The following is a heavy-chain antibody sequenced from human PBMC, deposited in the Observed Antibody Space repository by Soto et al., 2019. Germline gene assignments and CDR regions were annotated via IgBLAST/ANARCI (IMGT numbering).Heavy chain of an antibody. J-gene: IGHJ4*02. V-gene: IGHV3-30*18. CDR2: ISYDGSNK. CDR3: AKDRLIGWFGELPTETDY. D-gene: IGHD3-10*01. CDR1: GFTFSSYG. Sequence: GGSLRLSCAASGFTFSSYGMHWVRQAPGKGLEWVAVISYDGSNKYYADSVKGRFTISRDNSKNTLYLQMNSLRAEDTAVYYCAKDRLIGWFGELPTETDYWGQGTLVTVSS.